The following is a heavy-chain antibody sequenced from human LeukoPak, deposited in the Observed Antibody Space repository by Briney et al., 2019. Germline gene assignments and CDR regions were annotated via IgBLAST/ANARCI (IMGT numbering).Heavy chain of an antibody. CDR2: IKQDGGEI. D-gene: IGHD4-11*01. J-gene: IGHJ5*02. CDR3: ARAKPNDYSNPLDP. Sequence: GGSLRLSCVASGFTFSTYWMSWVRQAPGKGLEWEANIKQDGGEIYYADSVRGRFTISRDNARNSVYLQMNSLRAEDTAVFYCARAKPNDYSNPLDPWGRGTLVTVSS. CDR1: GFTFSTYW. V-gene: IGHV3-7*01.